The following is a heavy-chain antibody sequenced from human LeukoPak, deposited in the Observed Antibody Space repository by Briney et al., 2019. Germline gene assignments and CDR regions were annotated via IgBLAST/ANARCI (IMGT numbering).Heavy chain of an antibody. V-gene: IGHV3-23*01. CDR1: GFTFSSYG. CDR2: ISGSGGST. D-gene: IGHD2-15*01. Sequence: PGGSLRLSCAASGFTFSSYGMSWVRQAPGKGLEWVSAISGSGGSTYYADSVKGRFTISRDNAMDTLYLQMNSLRAEDTAVYYCARVLRYCSGGNCYSGGLGYMDVWGKGTTVTISS. J-gene: IGHJ6*03. CDR3: ARVLRYCSGGNCYSGGLGYMDV.